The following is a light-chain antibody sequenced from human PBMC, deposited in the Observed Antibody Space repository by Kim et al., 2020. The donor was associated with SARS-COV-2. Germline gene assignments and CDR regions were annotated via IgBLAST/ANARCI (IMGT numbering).Light chain of an antibody. CDR1: QTISTW. CDR3: QHYSRFPYT. J-gene: IGKJ2*01. Sequence: SASVGDRVTITCRASQTISTWLAWYQQKPGKAPNLLIYLASTLESGVPSRFIVSGSGTEFTLTIDSLQPDDFATYYCQHYSRFPYTFGQGTKLEI. CDR2: LAS. V-gene: IGKV1-5*03.